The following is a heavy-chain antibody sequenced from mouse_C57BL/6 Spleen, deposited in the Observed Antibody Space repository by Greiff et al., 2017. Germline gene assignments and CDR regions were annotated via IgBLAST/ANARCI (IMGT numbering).Heavy chain of an antibody. V-gene: IGHV5-16*01. Sequence: EVKLMESEGGLVQPGSSMKLSCTASGFTFSDYYMAWVRQVPEKGLEWVANINYDGSSTYYLDSLKSRFIISRDNATNILYLQMSSLKSEDTATYYCAREGCYGSRGLAYWGQGTLVTVSA. D-gene: IGHD1-1*01. CDR2: INYDGSST. CDR3: AREGCYGSRGLAY. J-gene: IGHJ3*01. CDR1: GFTFSDYY.